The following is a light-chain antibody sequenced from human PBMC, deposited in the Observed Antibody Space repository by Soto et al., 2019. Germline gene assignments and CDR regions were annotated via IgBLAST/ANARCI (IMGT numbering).Light chain of an antibody. CDR1: QALSNY. CDR3: QQLSRYPLT. J-gene: IGKJ4*01. Sequence: DIQLTQSPSFLSASVGDTVTMTCRASQALSNYLAWYQQKPGKAPDLLIYSASTLQSGVPSRFSGSGSETEFSLTIRALQPEDFATYYCQQLSRYPLTFGGGTKVDI. CDR2: SAS. V-gene: IGKV1-9*01.